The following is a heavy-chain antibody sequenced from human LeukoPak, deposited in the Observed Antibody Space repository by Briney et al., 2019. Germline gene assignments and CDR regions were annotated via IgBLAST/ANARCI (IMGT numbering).Heavy chain of an antibody. CDR3: ARGDSSGYYFRNNWFDP. V-gene: IGHV1-2*02. CDR1: GYTFTGYY. CDR2: INPNSGGT. J-gene: IGHJ5*02. Sequence: ASVKVSCKASGYTFTGYYMHWVRQAPGQGLGWMGWINPNSGGTNYAQKFQGRVTMTRDTSISTAYMELSRLRSDDTAVYYCARGDSSGYYFRNNWFDPWGQGTLVTVSS. D-gene: IGHD3-22*01.